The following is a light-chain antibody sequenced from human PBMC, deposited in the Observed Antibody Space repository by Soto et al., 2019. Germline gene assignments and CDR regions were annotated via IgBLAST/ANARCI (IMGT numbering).Light chain of an antibody. CDR3: CSYAGTSTHTV. Sequence: QSALTQPASVSGSPGPSITISCTGTSSDVESYKLVSWYQQHPGKAPQLMISEVSKRPSGISDRFSGSKSGSTASLTISGLQAEDEADYYCCSYAGTSTHTVFGGGTQLTVL. V-gene: IGLV2-23*02. J-gene: IGLJ7*01. CDR1: SSDVESYKL. CDR2: EVS.